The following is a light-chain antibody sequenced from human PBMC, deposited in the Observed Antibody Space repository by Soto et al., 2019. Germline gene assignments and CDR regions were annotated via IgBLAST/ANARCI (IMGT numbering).Light chain of an antibody. CDR2: GPS. CDR3: QQYSDWPPT. CDR1: QTVSSK. V-gene: IGKV3-15*01. Sequence: EIVMTQSPATLSVSPGDRATLSCRASQTVSSKLAWYQQKPGQAPRLLIYGPSTRAAGIPARFSGSGSGTEFTLTISSLQSEDFAVYYCQQYSDWPPTFGQGTKVDIK. J-gene: IGKJ1*01.